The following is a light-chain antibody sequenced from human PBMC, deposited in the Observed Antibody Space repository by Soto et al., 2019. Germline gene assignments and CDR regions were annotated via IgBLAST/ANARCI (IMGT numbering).Light chain of an antibody. Sequence: QPVLTQPRSVSGSPGQSVTISCSGTSSDVGGYDYVSWYQQHPGKAPKLMIYGVSKRPSGVPDRFSGSKSGNTASLTISGLQAEDEADYYCCSYAGSYTWVFGGGTKVTVL. CDR3: CSYAGSYTWV. V-gene: IGLV2-11*01. CDR2: GVS. J-gene: IGLJ3*02. CDR1: SSDVGGYDY.